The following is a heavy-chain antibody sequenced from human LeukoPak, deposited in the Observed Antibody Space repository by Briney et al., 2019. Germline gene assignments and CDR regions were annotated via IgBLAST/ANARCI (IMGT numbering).Heavy chain of an antibody. V-gene: IGHV3-15*01. CDR3: TTDSSREVFGVVISMDV. CDR1: GFTFSNAW. CDR2: IKSKTDGGTT. J-gene: IGHJ6*03. D-gene: IGHD3-3*01. Sequence: GGSLRLSCAASGFTFSNAWMSWVRQAPGKGLEWVGCIKSKTDGGTTDYAATVKGRFTISRDDSKNTLYLKMNSLKTEDTAVYYCTTDSSREVFGVVISMDVWGKGTTVTVSS.